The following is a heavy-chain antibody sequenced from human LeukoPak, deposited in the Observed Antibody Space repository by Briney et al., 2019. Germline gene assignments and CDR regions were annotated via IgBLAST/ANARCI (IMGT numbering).Heavy chain of an antibody. CDR2: IYYSGST. CDR1: GGSISSGGYS. Sequence: PSETLSLTCAVSGGSISSGGYSWSWIRQPPGKGLEWIGYIYYSGSTYYNPSLKSRVTISVDTSKNQFSLKLSSVTAADTAVYYCAKALSSYNWFDPWGQGTLVTVSS. CDR3: AKALSSYNWFDP. D-gene: IGHD3-16*02. V-gene: IGHV4-30-4*07. J-gene: IGHJ5*02.